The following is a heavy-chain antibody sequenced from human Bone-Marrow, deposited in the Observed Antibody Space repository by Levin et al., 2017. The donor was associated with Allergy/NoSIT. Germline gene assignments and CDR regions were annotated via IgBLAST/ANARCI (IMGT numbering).Heavy chain of an antibody. D-gene: IGHD1-26*01. Sequence: SVKVSCKASGGTFSSYAISWVRQAPGQGLEWMGGIIPIFGTANYAQKFQGRVTITADESTSTAYMELSSLRSEDTAVYYCARGPSDGRIFDYWGQGTLVTVSS. V-gene: IGHV1-69*13. CDR1: GGTFSSYA. J-gene: IGHJ4*02. CDR3: ARGPSDGRIFDY. CDR2: IIPIFGTA.